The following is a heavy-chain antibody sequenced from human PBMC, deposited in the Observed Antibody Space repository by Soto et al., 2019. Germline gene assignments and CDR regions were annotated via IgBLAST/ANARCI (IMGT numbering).Heavy chain of an antibody. V-gene: IGHV3-33*01. D-gene: IGHD6-19*01. J-gene: IGHJ3*02. CDR3: ARDLGEAVAHNAFDI. CDR1: GFTFSSYG. CDR2: IWYDGSNK. Sequence: GGSLRLSCAASGFTFSSYGMHWVRQAPGKGLEWVAVIWYDGSNKYYADSVKGRFTISRDNSKNTLYLQMNSLRAEDTAVYYFARDLGEAVAHNAFDIWGQGTMVTVSS.